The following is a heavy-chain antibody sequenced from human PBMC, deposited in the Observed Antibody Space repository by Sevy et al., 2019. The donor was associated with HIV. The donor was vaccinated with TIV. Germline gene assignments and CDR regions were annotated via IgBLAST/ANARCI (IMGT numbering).Heavy chain of an antibody. CDR3: ASGAYYYASRSQNFDY. CDR1: GFTFSSYG. V-gene: IGHV3-33*01. CDR2: IWYDGTNK. D-gene: IGHD3-10*01. J-gene: IGHJ4*02. Sequence: GGSLRLSCAASGFTFSSYGMHWVRQAPGKGLEWVALIWYDGTNKYYADSVKGRFTISRANSKNTLYLQMNSLRAEDTAVYYCASGAYYYASRSQNFDYWGPGTLVTVSS.